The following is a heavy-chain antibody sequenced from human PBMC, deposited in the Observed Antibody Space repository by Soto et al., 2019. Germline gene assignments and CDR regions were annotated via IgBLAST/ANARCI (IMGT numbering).Heavy chain of an antibody. CDR3: AKGGRQWLVTSDFNY. CDR2: ISNDGSNK. Sequence: PGGSLRLSCASSGCSFSTYGMHWVRQAPGKGLEWVAFISNDGSNKYYADSVKGRFTISRDSSKNTVSLEMTSLRAEDTAVYYCAKGGRQWLVTSDFNYWGQGALVTVSS. CDR1: GCSFSTYG. D-gene: IGHD6-19*01. J-gene: IGHJ4*02. V-gene: IGHV3-30*18.